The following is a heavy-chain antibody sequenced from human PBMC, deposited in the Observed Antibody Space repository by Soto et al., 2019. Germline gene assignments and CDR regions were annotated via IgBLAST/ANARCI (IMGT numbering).Heavy chain of an antibody. V-gene: IGHV4-39*01. CDR2: IYYGGTT. CDR1: GGSISTTNYY. Sequence: TLSLTCIVSGGSISTTNYYWGWVRQPPGKGLDWIGNIYYGGTTYYNPSLKSRVTISVDTSKNQFSLKVNSVTAADTAVYYCATFVVPASRHTEFDFWGPGTLVTVSS. J-gene: IGHJ4*02. D-gene: IGHD2-21*02. CDR3: ATFVVPASRHTEFDF.